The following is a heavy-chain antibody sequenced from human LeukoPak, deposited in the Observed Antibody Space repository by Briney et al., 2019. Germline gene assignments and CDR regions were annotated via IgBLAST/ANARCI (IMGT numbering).Heavy chain of an antibody. CDR3: AKQGLGSGSHEGDFDY. CDR1: GFTFSSYA. D-gene: IGHD1-26*01. Sequence: PGGSLRLSCAASGFTFSSYAMSWVRQAPGKGLEWVSAISGSGGSTYYADSVKGRFTISRDNSKNTLYLQMNSLRAEDTAVYYCAKQGLGSGSHEGDFDYWGQGTLVTVSS. V-gene: IGHV3-23*01. J-gene: IGHJ4*02. CDR2: ISGSGGST.